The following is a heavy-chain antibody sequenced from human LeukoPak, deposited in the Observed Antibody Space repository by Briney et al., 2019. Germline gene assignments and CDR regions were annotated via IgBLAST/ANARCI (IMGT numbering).Heavy chain of an antibody. CDR3: ARGTNYDFWSGDYFDY. D-gene: IGHD3-3*01. J-gene: IGHJ4*02. Sequence: PGGSLRLSCAASGFTFSSYSMNWVRQAPGKGLEWVSYISSSSSTIYYADSVKGRFTISRDNAKNSLYLQMNSPRAEDTAVYYCARGTNYDFWSGDYFDYWGQGTLVTVSS. CDR1: GFTFSSYS. V-gene: IGHV3-48*01. CDR2: ISSSSSTI.